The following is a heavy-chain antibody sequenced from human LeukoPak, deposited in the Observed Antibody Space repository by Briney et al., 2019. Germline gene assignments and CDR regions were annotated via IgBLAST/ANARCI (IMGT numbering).Heavy chain of an antibody. CDR3: VRLWDSSGFFGY. D-gene: IGHD3-22*01. V-gene: IGHV3-7*01. CDR1: GFTFSNYW. J-gene: IGHJ4*02. Sequence: GGSLTLSYVASGFTFSNYWMSWVPQAPGKGLEWVANIQKDGSEKHYVASVEGRFIISRDNAENSLFLQLNSLRVDDTAVYYCVRLWDSSGFFGYWGQGALVTVSS. CDR2: IQKDGSEK.